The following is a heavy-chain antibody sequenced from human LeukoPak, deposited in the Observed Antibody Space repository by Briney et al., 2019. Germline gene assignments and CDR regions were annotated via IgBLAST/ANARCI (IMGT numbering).Heavy chain of an antibody. J-gene: IGHJ4*02. V-gene: IGHV4-31*03. CDR1: GGSISSGGYY. CDR3: ARHGSSYYYDSSGTGPRWFYFDY. D-gene: IGHD3-22*01. Sequence: PSQTLSLTCTVSGGSISSGGYYWSWIRQHPGKGLEWIGYIYYSGSTYYNPSLKSRVTISVDTSKNQFSLKLSSVTAADTAVYYCARHGSSYYYDSSGTGPRWFYFDYWGQGTLVTVSS. CDR2: IYYSGST.